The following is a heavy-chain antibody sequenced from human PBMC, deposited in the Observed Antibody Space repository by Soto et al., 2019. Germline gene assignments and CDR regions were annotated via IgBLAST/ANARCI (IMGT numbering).Heavy chain of an antibody. CDR3: ARDLLSTMVRGVIAY. Sequence: GGSLRLSCAASGFTFSSYWMSWVRQAPGKGLEWVANIKQDGSEKYYVDSVKGRFTISRDNAKNSLYLQMNSLRAEDTAVYYCARDLLSTMVRGVIAYWGQGTLVTVSS. CDR1: GFTFSSYW. CDR2: IKQDGSEK. V-gene: IGHV3-7*01. D-gene: IGHD3-10*01. J-gene: IGHJ4*02.